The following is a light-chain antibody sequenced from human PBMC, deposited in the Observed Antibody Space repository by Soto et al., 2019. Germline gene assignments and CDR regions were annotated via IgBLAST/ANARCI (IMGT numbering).Light chain of an antibody. J-gene: IGKJ5*01. CDR3: QQRSNWPPIT. Sequence: EIVLTQSPGTLTLSPGERATLSCRAIHSVSNNYLAWYQQRVGQAPRLLIYGASSRATGIPARFSGSGSGTDFTLTISSLEPEDFAVYYCQQRSNWPPITFGQGTRLEIK. V-gene: IGKV3D-20*02. CDR2: GAS. CDR1: HSVSNNY.